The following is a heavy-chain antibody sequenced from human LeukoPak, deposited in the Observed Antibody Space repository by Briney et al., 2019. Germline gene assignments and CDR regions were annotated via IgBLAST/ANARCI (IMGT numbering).Heavy chain of an antibody. CDR1: GGSISSYY. V-gene: IGHV4-59*01. D-gene: IGHD3-3*01. CDR2: IYYSGST. CDR3: AREGWNYLDY. J-gene: IGHJ4*02. Sequence: SETLSLTCTVSGGSISSYYWSWIRQPPGKGLEWIGYIYYSGSTNYNPSLKSRVTISVDTSKNQFSLKLSSVTAADTAVYYWAREGWNYLDYWGQGTLVTVSS.